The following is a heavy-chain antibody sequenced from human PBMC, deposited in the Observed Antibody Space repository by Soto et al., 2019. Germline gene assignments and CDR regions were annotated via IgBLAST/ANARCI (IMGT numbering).Heavy chain of an antibody. D-gene: IGHD2-21*02. CDR3: ARAAGHVGGDGLPSPFFQH. CDR2: IIPIFGTA. V-gene: IGHV1-69*13. J-gene: IGHJ1*01. Sequence: GGSVKGSFKGSGGTFSSHAISWVRQAPGQGVDWMGGIIPIFGTANYAQKFQGRVTITADESTSTAYMELSSLRSEDTTVYYCARAAGHVGGDGLPSPFFQHWGQGTLVTVSS. CDR1: GGTFSSHA.